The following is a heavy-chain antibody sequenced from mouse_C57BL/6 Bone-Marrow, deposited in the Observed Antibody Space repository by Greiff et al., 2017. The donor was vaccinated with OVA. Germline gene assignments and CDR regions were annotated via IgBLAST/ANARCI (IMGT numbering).Heavy chain of an antibody. CDR3: ARKDYGNSGAMDY. CDR2: IYPGGGYT. J-gene: IGHJ4*01. CDR1: GYTFTNYW. D-gene: IGHD2-1*01. V-gene: IGHV1-63*01. Sequence: QVQLKESGAELVRPGTSVKMSCKASGYTFTNYWIGWAKQRPGHGLEWIGDIYPGGGYTNYNEKFKGKATLTADKSSRTAYMQFSSLTSEDSAIYYCARKDYGNSGAMDYWGQGTSVTVSS.